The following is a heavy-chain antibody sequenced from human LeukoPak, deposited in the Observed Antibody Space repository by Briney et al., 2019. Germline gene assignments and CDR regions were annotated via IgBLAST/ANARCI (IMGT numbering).Heavy chain of an antibody. Sequence: GGSLRLSCAASGFTVSSNYMSWVCQAPGKGLEWVSVIYSGGSTYYADSVKGRFTISRDNSRNTLYLQMSSLRAEDTAVYYCAKPTSGDGSFLIDYWGQGTLVTVSS. CDR3: AKPTSGDGSFLIDY. D-gene: IGHD1-26*01. J-gene: IGHJ4*02. CDR1: GFTVSSNY. V-gene: IGHV3-53*01. CDR2: IYSGGST.